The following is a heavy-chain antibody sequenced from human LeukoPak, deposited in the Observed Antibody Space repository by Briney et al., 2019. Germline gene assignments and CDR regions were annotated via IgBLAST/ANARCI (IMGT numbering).Heavy chain of an antibody. Sequence: SGTLSLTCAVSGGSISSSNWWNWVHQPPGKGLEWIGEIFHSGATNYNPSLESRVTISIDKSKNQFSLRLSSVTAADTAVYYCARGGLGGITAYSNYLFDYWGQGTLVTVSS. CDR3: ARGGLGGITAYSNYLFDY. CDR1: GGSISSSNW. V-gene: IGHV4-4*02. J-gene: IGHJ4*02. CDR2: IFHSGAT. D-gene: IGHD4-11*01.